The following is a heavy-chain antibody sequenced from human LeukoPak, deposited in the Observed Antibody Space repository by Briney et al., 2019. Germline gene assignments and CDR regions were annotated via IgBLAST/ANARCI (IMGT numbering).Heavy chain of an antibody. D-gene: IGHD3-10*01. V-gene: IGHV3-11*04. CDR3: AKDRGGVAHYYYGMDV. Sequence: PGGSLRLSCAASGFTFNDYYMSWIRQAPGKGLEWISYISSSGNTIYYADSVKGRFTISRDNSKNTVYLQMNSLRAEDTTIYYCAKDRGGVAHYYYGMDVWGQGTTVTVSS. J-gene: IGHJ6*02. CDR2: ISSSGNTI. CDR1: GFTFNDYY.